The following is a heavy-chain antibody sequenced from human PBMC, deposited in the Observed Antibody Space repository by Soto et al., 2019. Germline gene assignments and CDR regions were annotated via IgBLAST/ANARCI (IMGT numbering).Heavy chain of an antibody. CDR3: ARHEPSYYYAVDV. Sequence: EVQLVESGGGLVKPGGSLRLSCAASGFTFSNYWVTWVRQAPGKGLEWVANINQDGSDKLYVDSVKGRFTISRDNAKYSLYLQMDSLRAEDTAVYYCARHEPSYYYAVDVWGQGTTVTVSS. J-gene: IGHJ6*02. CDR2: INQDGSDK. V-gene: IGHV3-7*01. CDR1: GFTFSNYW.